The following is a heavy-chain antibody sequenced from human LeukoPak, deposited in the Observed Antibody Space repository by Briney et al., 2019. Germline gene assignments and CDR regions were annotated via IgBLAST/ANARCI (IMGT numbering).Heavy chain of an antibody. CDR1: GVSISSYY. V-gene: IGHV4-59*12. J-gene: IGHJ6*03. D-gene: IGHD3-10*01. CDR3: ARTVGSGSFQTYYYYMDV. CDR2: MNYSGST. Sequence: SETLSLTCTVSGVSISSYYWSWIRRPPGKGLEWIGYMNYSGSTNYNPSLKSRVTISVDTSKNQFSLKLSSVTAADTAVYYCARTVGSGSFQTYYYYMDVWGKGTTVTISS.